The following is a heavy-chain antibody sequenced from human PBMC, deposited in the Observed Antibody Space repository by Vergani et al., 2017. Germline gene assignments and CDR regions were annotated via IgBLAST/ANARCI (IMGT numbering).Heavy chain of an antibody. CDR1: GGSFTRYH. V-gene: IGHV4-34*01. D-gene: IGHD4-11*01. CDR2: IDHTGRP. J-gene: IGHJ6*03. Sequence: QVQLQQWGGGLLKPSETLSLTCVVNGGSFTRYHWKRIRQSPGEGLEWVGDIDHTGRPDYNPSLMHRLTMSVDKSRNQFSLTLNSVTATDTAIYFCARVNTETNGHLYYYYYMDVWGQGTAVTVS. CDR3: ARVNTETNGHLYYYYYMDV.